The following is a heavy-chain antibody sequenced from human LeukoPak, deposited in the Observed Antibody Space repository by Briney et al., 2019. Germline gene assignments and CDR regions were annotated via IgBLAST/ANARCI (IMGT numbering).Heavy chain of an antibody. D-gene: IGHD4-17*01. V-gene: IGHV4-39*07. CDR2: VFHSGST. CDR3: ARNGYYSIDS. CDR1: GDSISSSTC. Sequence: PSETLSLTCKVSGDSISSSTCNWSWVRQSPGKGLEWIGEVFHSGSTTYNPSLKSRVAMSIDASKTQFSLKLRSVTAADTAVYYCARNGYYSIDSWGQGTLVAVSS. J-gene: IGHJ4*02.